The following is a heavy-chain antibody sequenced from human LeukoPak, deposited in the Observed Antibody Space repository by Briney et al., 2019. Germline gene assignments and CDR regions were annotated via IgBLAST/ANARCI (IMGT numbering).Heavy chain of an antibody. CDR1: GFTFSDYY. CDR3: ARDGGSYSSGWYDYDAFDI. V-gene: IGHV3-11*04. J-gene: IGHJ3*02. D-gene: IGHD6-19*01. Sequence: GGSLRLSCAASGFTFSDYYMSWIRQAPGKGLEWVSYISSSGSTIYYADSVKVRFTISRDNAKNSLYLQMNSLRAEDTAVYYCARDGGSYSSGWYDYDAFDIWGQGTMVTVSS. CDR2: ISSSGSTI.